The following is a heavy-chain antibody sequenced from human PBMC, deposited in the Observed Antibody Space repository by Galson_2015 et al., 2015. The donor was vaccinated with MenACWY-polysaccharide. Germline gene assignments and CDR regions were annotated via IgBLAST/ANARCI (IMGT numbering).Heavy chain of an antibody. CDR3: TRIIARKHRLVDS. J-gene: IGHJ4*02. CDR2: MNPNSGNT. D-gene: IGHD2-21*01. V-gene: IGHV1-8*01. Sequence: SVKVSCKASGYKFSSYDINWVRQASGQGLEWMGWMNPNSGNTGYAQKFQGRVAMTRDTATSTAYMELRMLRYDDTAVYYCTRIIARKHRLVDSWGQVSLVSVS. CDR1: GYKFSSYD.